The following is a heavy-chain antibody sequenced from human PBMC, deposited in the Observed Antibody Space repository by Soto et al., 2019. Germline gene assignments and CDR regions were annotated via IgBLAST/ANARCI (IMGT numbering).Heavy chain of an antibody. V-gene: IGHV4-34*01. CDR1: GGSFSGYY. J-gene: IGHJ4*02. D-gene: IGHD3-22*01. CDR3: ALTRDYYDSSGYYYFDY. Sequence: SETLSLTCAVYGGSFSGYYWSWIRQPPGKGLEWIGEINHSGSTNYNPSLKSRVTISVDTSKNQFSLKLSSVTAADTAVYYCALTRDYYDSSGYYYFDYWGQGTLVTVSS. CDR2: INHSGST.